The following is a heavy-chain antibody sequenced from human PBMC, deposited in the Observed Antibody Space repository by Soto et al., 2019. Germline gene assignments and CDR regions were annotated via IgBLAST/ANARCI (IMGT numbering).Heavy chain of an antibody. Sequence: SVKVSCKAPVGTFTSTAIRWLRQAPGQGLEWMGGIIPIFGTANYAQKFQGRVTITADESTSTAYMELSSLRSEDTAVYYCARYRELQIRPDYYYLMDFWGQGTTDIGSS. CDR3: ARYRELQIRPDYYYLMDF. J-gene: IGHJ6*01. CDR2: IIPIFGTA. V-gene: IGHV1-69*13. D-gene: IGHD1-26*01. CDR1: VGTFTSTA.